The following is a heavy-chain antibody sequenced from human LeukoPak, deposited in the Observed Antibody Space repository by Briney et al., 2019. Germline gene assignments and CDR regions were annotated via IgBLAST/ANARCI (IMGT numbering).Heavy chain of an antibody. CDR1: GGTFSSYA. D-gene: IGHD3-3*01. V-gene: IGHV1-69*06. J-gene: IGHJ1*01. CDR3: ARESDFWSGYFQY. Sequence: GASVKVSCKASGGTFSSYAISWVRQAPGQGLEWMGGIIPIFGTANYAQKFQGRVTITADKSTSTVYMELSSLRSEDTAVYFCARESDFWSGYFQYWGQGTLVIVSS. CDR2: IIPIFGTA.